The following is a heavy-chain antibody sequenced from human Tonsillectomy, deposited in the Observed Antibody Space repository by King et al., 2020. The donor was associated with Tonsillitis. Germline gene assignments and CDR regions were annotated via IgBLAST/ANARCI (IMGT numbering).Heavy chain of an antibody. Sequence: VTLQESGPALVKPTQTLTLTCTFSGFSLSTSGMRVSWIRQPPGKALEWLARIDWDDDKFYSTSLKTRLTISKDTSKNQVVLTMTNMDPVDTATYYCARTGTYYDFWSGNPSYYFDYWGQGTLVTVSS. J-gene: IGHJ4*02. D-gene: IGHD3-3*01. CDR3: ARTGTYYDFWSGNPSYYFDY. CDR1: GFSLSTSGMR. CDR2: IDWDDDK. V-gene: IGHV2-70*04.